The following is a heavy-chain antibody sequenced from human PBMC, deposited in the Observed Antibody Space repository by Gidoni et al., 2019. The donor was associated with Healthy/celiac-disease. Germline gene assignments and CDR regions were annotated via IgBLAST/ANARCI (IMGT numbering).Heavy chain of an antibody. CDR2: INHSGST. J-gene: IGHJ6*02. CDR1: GGPFSGYY. CDR3: ARAIVAAAATGPHHNYYYYYGMDV. D-gene: IGHD6-13*01. Sequence: QVQLQQWGAGLLKPSETLSLTCAVYGGPFSGYYWSWIRQPPGKGLEWIGEINHSGSTNYNPSLKSRVTISVDTSKNQFSLKLSSVTAADTAVYYCARAIVAAAATGPHHNYYYYYGMDVWGQGTTVTVSS. V-gene: IGHV4-34*01.